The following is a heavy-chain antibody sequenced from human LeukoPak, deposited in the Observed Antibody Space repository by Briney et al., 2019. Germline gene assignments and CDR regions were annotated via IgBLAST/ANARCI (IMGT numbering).Heavy chain of an antibody. CDR2: IIPIFGTA. J-gene: IGHJ6*02. CDR3: ARSRFSLGKTRHMDV. CDR1: GGTFSSYA. V-gene: IGHV1-69*05. D-gene: IGHD3-3*01. Sequence: SVKVSCKASGGTFSSYAISWVRQAPGQGLEWVGGIIPIFGTANYAQKFQDRVTITTDESTSTAYMELSSLRSEDTAVYYCARSRFSLGKTRHMDVWGQGTTVTVSS.